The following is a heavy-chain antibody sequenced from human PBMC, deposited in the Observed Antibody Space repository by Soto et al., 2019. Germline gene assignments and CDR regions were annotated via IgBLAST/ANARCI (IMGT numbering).Heavy chain of an antibody. CDR2: IYYRSKWFH. Sequence: TLSLTCVISGDSVSSNGACWNWIRQSPSRGLQWLGRIYYRSKWFHDYAASVESRMAINPDTSRNQFSLQLNYVTPEDTAVYYCARVHCSAGTCLDGLDFWGQGTTVTVSS. CDR1: GDSVSSNGAC. D-gene: IGHD2-15*01. CDR3: ARVHCSAGTCLDGLDF. V-gene: IGHV6-1*01. J-gene: IGHJ6*02.